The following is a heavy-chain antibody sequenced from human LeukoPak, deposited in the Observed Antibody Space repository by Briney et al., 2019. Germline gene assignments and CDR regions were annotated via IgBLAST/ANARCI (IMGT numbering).Heavy chain of an antibody. D-gene: IGHD6-13*01. CDR1: GFTFSSYA. CDR2: ISGSGGNT. V-gene: IGHV3-23*01. CDR3: VRGAYSSSWLNFDY. J-gene: IGHJ4*02. Sequence: GGSLRLSCAASGFTFSSYAMSWVCQAPGKGLEWVSAISGSGGNTYYADSVKGRFTVSRDNSKNTLYLQMNSLRAEDTAVYYCVRGAYSSSWLNFDYWGQGTLVTVSS.